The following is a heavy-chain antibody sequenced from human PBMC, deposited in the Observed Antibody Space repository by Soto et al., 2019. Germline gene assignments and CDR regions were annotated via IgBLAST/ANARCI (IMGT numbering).Heavy chain of an antibody. CDR3: AGNYDFWRGFDP. V-gene: IGHV4-30-4*01. CDR1: GGSISSGAYY. Sequence: PSETLSLTCTVSGGSISSGAYYWSWIRQPPGKGLECIGYIYYSGSTYYNPSLKSRVTISVDTSKNQFSLKRSSVTAADTAVYYGAGNYDFWRGFDPWGQGTLVTVSS. D-gene: IGHD3-3*01. CDR2: IYYSGST. J-gene: IGHJ5*02.